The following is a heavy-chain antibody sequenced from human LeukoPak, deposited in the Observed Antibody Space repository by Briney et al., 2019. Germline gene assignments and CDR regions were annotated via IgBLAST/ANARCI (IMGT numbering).Heavy chain of an antibody. CDR1: GGSISSTIYY. V-gene: IGHV4-39*07. CDR2: IYYSGTT. Sequence: SETLSLTCSVSGGSISSTIYYWGWIRQPPGKGLEWIGSIYYSGTTYYNPTLKSRVTISVDKSKNQFSLKVSSVTAADTAVYYCARDRDLENFDYWGQGTLVTVSS. CDR3: ARDRDLENFDY. D-gene: IGHD1-1*01. J-gene: IGHJ4*02.